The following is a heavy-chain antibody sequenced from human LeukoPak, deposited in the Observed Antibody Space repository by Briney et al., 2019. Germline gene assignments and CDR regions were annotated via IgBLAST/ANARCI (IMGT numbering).Heavy chain of an antibody. CDR1: GGSISSSSYY. V-gene: IGHV4-39*07. J-gene: IGHJ5*02. D-gene: IGHD2-2*01. CDR3: ARAMYRRKFDL. CDR2: IYYSGSN. Sequence: PSETLSLTCTVSGGSISSSSYYWGWIRQPPGKGLEWIGSIYYSGSNYKNPSLKSRVTISVDTSNNQFSLKLSSVTAADTAVYYCARAMYRRKFDLWGRGTLATVSS.